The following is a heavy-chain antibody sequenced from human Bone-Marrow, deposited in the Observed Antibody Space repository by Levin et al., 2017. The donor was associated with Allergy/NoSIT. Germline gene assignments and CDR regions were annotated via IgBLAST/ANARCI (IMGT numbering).Heavy chain of an antibody. V-gene: IGHV3-30*09. J-gene: IGHJ3*02. Sequence: GESLKISCSASGFTFSAYSIHWVRQAPGKGLEWVAVISSDGNEKYYADSVKGRFAISRDNSKNTLFLQMSSLKTEDTAVYFCARGPSKTYSALRNDAFDIWGQGTKVTVSS. D-gene: IGHD5-12*01. CDR3: ARGPSKTYSALRNDAFDI. CDR2: ISSDGNEK. CDR1: GFTFSAYS.